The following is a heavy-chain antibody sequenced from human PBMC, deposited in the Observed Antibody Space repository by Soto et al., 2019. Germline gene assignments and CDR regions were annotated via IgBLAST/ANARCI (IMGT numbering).Heavy chain of an antibody. CDR1: GFTFSSYT. J-gene: IGHJ4*02. CDR3: ARGDVVVLTATSNFGY. CDR2: ISSSYYI. D-gene: IGHD2-21*02. Sequence: EVQLVESGGGLVKPGGSLRLSCAASGFTFSSYTMKWVRQAPGKGLEWVASISSSYYIKYADSVKGRFTISRDNAKNSLYLQMNSLRAEDTAVYYCARGDVVVLTATSNFGYWGQGTLVTVSS. V-gene: IGHV3-21*01.